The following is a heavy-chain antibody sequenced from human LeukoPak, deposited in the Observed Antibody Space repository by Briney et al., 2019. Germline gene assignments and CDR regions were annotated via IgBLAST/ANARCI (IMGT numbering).Heavy chain of an antibody. V-gene: IGHV2-26*01. CDR3: ARIGTIFGVVIRYYFDY. Sequence: ESGPPLVKPTETLTLTCTVSGFSLSNARMGVSWIRQPPGKALEWLAHIFSNDEKSYSTSLKSRLTISKDTSKSQVVLTMTNMDPVDTATYYCARIGTIFGVVIRYYFDYWGQGTLVTVSS. D-gene: IGHD3-3*01. CDR2: IFSNDEK. J-gene: IGHJ4*02. CDR1: GFSLSNARMG.